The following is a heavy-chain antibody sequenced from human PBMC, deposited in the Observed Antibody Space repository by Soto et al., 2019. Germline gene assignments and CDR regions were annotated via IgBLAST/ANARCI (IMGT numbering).Heavy chain of an antibody. Sequence: EVQLVESGGGLVQPGGSLRLSCAASEFTFNVYWVHWVRQAPGKGLVWVAHMNRDGSNINYADSVKGRFTISRDHAKNALYLQMNSLRVEDTAVYYCVRDRGQPDAFDIWGQGTVVTVSA. J-gene: IGHJ3*02. D-gene: IGHD1-1*01. V-gene: IGHV3-74*01. CDR2: MNRDGSNI. CDR3: VRDRGQPDAFDI. CDR1: EFTFNVYW.